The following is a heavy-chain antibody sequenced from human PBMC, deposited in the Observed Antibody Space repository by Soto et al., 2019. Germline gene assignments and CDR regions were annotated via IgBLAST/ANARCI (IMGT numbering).Heavy chain of an antibody. V-gene: IGHV4-59*08. Sequence: QVQLQESGPGLVKPSETLSLTCTVSGGSISSYYWSWIRQPPGKGLEWIGYIYYSGSTNYNPSLKSRVTISVDTSKNQFSLKLSSVTAADTAVYYCASLGGGSYYGPFDYWGQGTLVTVSS. CDR2: IYYSGST. D-gene: IGHD1-26*01. J-gene: IGHJ4*02. CDR1: GGSISSYY. CDR3: ASLGGGSYYGPFDY.